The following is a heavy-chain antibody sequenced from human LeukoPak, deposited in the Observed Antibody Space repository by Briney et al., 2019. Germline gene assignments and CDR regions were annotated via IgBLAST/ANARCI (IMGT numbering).Heavy chain of an antibody. CDR1: GFTFSSYA. CDR2: ISYDGSNK. D-gene: IGHD4-23*01. J-gene: IGHJ3*02. CDR3: ARGFLQDYGGNSFDAFDI. Sequence: GRSLRLSCAASGFTFSSYAMHWVRQAPGKGLEWVAVISYDGSNKYYADSVKGRFTISRDNSKNTLYLQMNSLRAGDTAVYYCARGFLQDYGGNSFDAFDIWGQGTMVTVSS. V-gene: IGHV3-30-3*01.